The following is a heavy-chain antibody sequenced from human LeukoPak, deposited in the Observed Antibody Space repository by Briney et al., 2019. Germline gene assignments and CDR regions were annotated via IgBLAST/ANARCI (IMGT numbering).Heavy chain of an antibody. J-gene: IGHJ4*02. CDR3: ARDVRSGWYTGYDY. CDR1: GFTFTTFTYYS. Sequence: GGSLRLSCAASGFTFTTFTYYSMNWVRQAPGKGLEWVSFISSSGRSRYYADSVKGRFTISRDNAKNSLYLQMNSLRAEDTAVYYCARDVRSGWYTGYDYWGQGTLVTVSS. V-gene: IGHV3-21*04. D-gene: IGHD6-19*01. CDR2: ISSSGRSR.